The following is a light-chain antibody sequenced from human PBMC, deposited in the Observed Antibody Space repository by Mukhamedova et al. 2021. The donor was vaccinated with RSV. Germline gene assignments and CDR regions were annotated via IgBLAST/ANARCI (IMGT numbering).Light chain of an antibody. CDR1: SISSW. J-gene: IGKJ1*01. Sequence: SISSWLAWYQQKPGKAPKLLIYKASSLESGVPSRFSGSGSGTEFTLTISSLQPDDFATYYCQQYNSYPWTFGQGT. CDR2: KAS. CDR3: QQYNSYPWT. V-gene: IGKV1-5*03.